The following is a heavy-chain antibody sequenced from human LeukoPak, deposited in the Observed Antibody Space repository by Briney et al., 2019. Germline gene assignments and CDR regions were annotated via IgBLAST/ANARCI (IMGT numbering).Heavy chain of an antibody. Sequence: PAETLSLSCAVYGGSYSTYYWNWIRQSSGKGLEWIGEISQTGSPHYNPSLKSRVTISVDTSKNQFSLKLSSVTAADTAVYYCASRNGGNFAWALGAWGQGTLVTVSS. J-gene: IGHJ5*02. CDR2: ISQTGSP. V-gene: IGHV4-34*01. CDR3: ASRNGGNFAWALGA. CDR1: GGSYSTYY. D-gene: IGHD4-23*01.